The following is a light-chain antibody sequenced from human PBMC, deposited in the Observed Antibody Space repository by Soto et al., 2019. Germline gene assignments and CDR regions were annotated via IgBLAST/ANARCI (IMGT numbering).Light chain of an antibody. J-gene: IGLJ1*01. CDR3: CSYNTSNTRQIV. V-gene: IGLV2-14*01. CDR1: SSDVGGYNY. Sequence: QSVLTQPASVSRAPGQSITISCTGTSSDVGGYNYVSWYQQHPGKAPKFMIYDVSNRPSGVSNRFSGSKSGNTASLTISGLRAEDEADYYCCSYNTSNTRQIVFGTGTKVTV. CDR2: DVS.